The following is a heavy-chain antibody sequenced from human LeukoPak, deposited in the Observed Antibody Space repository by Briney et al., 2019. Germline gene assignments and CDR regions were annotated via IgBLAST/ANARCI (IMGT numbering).Heavy chain of an antibody. CDR3: AREYYDSSGYSAPWGMDV. V-gene: IGHV7-4-1*02. Sequence: ASVKVSCKASGYTFTNYAMHWVRQAPGQGLEWMGWINTNTGNPTYAQGFTGRFVFSLDTSVSAAYLQISSLKAEDTAIYYCAREYYDSSGYSAPWGMDVWGQGPRSPSP. D-gene: IGHD3-22*01. CDR1: GYTFTNYA. J-gene: IGHJ6*02. CDR2: INTNTGNP.